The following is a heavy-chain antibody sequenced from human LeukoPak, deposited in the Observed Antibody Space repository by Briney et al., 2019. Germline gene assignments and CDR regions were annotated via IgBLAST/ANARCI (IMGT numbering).Heavy chain of an antibody. Sequence: GGSLRLSCAASGFTFSSYWMHWVRQAPGKGLVWVSAISDSGSSTYYAESVKGRFTISRDNSRNTLYLHMISLWPDDTAIYYCAKLYGSGTYYNYFHYWGQGTLVTVSS. CDR3: AKLYGSGTYYNYFHY. D-gene: IGHD3-10*01. CDR1: GFTFSSYW. CDR2: ISDSGSST. J-gene: IGHJ4*02. V-gene: IGHV3-23*01.